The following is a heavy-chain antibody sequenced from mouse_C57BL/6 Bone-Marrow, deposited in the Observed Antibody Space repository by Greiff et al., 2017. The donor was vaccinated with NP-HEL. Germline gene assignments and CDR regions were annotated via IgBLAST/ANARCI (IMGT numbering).Heavy chain of an antibody. CDR1: GFTFSSYG. Sequence: EVKLQESGGDLVKPGGSLKLSCAASGFTFSSYGMSWVRQTPDKRLEWVATISSGGSYTYYPDSVKGRFTISRDNAKNTLYLQMSSLKSEDTAMYYCARQGYGRPWFAYWGQGTLVTVSA. CDR3: ARQGYGRPWFAY. V-gene: IGHV5-6*01. D-gene: IGHD1-1*02. J-gene: IGHJ3*01. CDR2: ISSGGSYT.